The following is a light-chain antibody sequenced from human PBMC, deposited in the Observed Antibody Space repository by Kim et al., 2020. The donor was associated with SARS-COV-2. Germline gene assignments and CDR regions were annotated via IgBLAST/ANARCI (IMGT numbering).Light chain of an antibody. CDR2: GAS. CDR3: QQYGSSPST. V-gene: IGKV3-20*01. J-gene: IGKJ5*01. Sequence: SPGERAPLSCRASQSVSSSYLAWYQQKPGQAPRLLIYGASSRATGIPDRFSGSGSGTDFTLTISRLEPEDFAVYYCQQYGSSPSTFGQGTRLEIK. CDR1: QSVSSSY.